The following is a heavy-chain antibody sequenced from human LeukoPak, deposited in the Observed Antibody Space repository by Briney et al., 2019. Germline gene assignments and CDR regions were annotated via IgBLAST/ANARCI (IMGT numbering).Heavy chain of an antibody. Sequence: PSETLSLTCAVSGGSISSRNWWSWVRQPPGKGLEWVGEIYHTGDTSYNPSLKSRVTISVDKSQSQFSLRLTSVTAADTAVYYCARDQGYFDYWGQGTLVTVSS. V-gene: IGHV4-4*02. CDR1: GGSISSRNW. CDR2: IYHTGDT. CDR3: ARDQGYFDY. J-gene: IGHJ4*02.